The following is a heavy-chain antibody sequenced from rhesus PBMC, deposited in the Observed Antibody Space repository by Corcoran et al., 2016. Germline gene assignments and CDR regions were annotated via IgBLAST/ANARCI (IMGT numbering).Heavy chain of an antibody. CDR3: ARDRRQLELL. CDR2: LSGNSAST. J-gene: IGHJ4*01. Sequence: QVQLQESGPGLVKPSETLSLTCAVSGGSISDRSYWNWIRQPPGKGLEWIGNLSGNSASTYYNPSLKSRVTISKDTSKNQFFLKLSSVTAADTAVYYCARDRRQLELLWGQGVLVTVSS. D-gene: IGHD6-25*01. CDR1: GGSISDRSY. V-gene: IGHV4S9*01.